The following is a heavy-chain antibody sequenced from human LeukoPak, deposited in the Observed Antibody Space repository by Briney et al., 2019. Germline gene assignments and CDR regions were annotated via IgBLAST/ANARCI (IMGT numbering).Heavy chain of an antibody. CDR1: VFSFSNYV. CDR3: ARDRDGGFAFDI. V-gene: IGHV3-64*01. CDR2: IMPNGETR. J-gene: IGHJ3*02. D-gene: IGHD2-15*01. Sequence: GGSLRLSCAASVFSFSNYVMHWVRQAPGKGLEYVSAIMPNGETRGYANSMKGRFTISRDNSKNTLYLQMGTLRAEDMAIYYCARDRDGGFAFDIWGQGTLLTVSS.